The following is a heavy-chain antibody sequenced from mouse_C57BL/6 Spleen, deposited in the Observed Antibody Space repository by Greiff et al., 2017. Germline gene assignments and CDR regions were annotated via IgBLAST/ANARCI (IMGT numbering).Heavy chain of an antibody. J-gene: IGHJ3*01. D-gene: IGHD1-1*01. Sequence: VQVVESGAELVRPGASVTLSCKASGYTFTDYELHWVKQTPVHGLEWIGAIDPETGGTAYNQKFKGKAILTADKSSSTAYMELRSLTSEDSAVYYCTRHYYGSSLFAYWGQGTLVTVSA. CDR2: IDPETGGT. CDR1: GYTFTDYE. V-gene: IGHV1-15*01. CDR3: TRHYYGSSLFAY.